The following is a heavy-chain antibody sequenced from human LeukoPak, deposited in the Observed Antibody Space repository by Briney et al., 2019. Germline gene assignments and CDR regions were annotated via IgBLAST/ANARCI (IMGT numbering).Heavy chain of an antibody. D-gene: IGHD4-23*01. V-gene: IGHV4-4*09. Sequence: SETLSLTCTVSGGSISSYYWSWIRQPPGKGLEWIGYIYTSGSTNYNPSLKSRVTISVDTSKNQFSLKLSSVTAADTAVYYCARSSTVDLYFDYWGQGTLVTVSS. CDR1: GGSISSYY. CDR2: IYTSGST. CDR3: ARSSTVDLYFDY. J-gene: IGHJ4*02.